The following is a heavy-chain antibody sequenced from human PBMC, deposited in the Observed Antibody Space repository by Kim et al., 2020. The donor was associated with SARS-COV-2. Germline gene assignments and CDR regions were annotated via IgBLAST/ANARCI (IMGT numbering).Heavy chain of an antibody. Sequence: GGSLRLSCAASGFAFSEYYMTWIRQAPGKGLEWVSYISGSTTYSRYADSVKGRFTISRDNARNSRYLQMDSLTVDDTAVYYCGRAPTGTVDFWGQGTLVT. J-gene: IGHJ4*02. CDR2: ISGSTTYS. D-gene: IGHD1-1*01. CDR3: GRAPTGTVDF. V-gene: IGHV3-11*05. CDR1: GFAFSEYY.